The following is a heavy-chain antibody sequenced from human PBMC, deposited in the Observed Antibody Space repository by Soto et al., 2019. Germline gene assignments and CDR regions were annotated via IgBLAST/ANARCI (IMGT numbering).Heavy chain of an antibody. D-gene: IGHD4-17*01. CDR3: VRESQADYGDNYYFDY. CDR2: ISSSSSTI. Sequence: GGSLRLSCAASGFTFSSYSMNWVRQAPGKGLEWVSYISSSSSTIYYADSVKGRFTISRDNAKNSLYLQMNSLRDEDTAVYYCVRESQADYGDNYYFDYWGQGTLVTVSS. J-gene: IGHJ4*02. V-gene: IGHV3-48*02. CDR1: GFTFSSYS.